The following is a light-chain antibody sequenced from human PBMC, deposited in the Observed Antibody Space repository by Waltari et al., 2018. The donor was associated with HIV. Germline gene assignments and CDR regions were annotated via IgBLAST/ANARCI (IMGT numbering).Light chain of an antibody. V-gene: IGKV3-11*01. CDR1: QSVGSY. J-gene: IGKJ2*01. Sequence: EIVLTQSPATLSFSPGDRATPSCRASQSVGSYLACYQQKPGQTPRLLIYDASNRATGIPARFSGSGSGTDFTLTISSLEPEDFPIYYCQQCSNWPPYAFGQGTKLEI. CDR2: DAS. CDR3: QQCSNWPPYA.